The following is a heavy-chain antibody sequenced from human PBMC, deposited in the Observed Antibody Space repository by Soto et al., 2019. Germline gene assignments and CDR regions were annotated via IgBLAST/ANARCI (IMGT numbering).Heavy chain of an antibody. CDR1: GLTFSKAW. D-gene: IGHD1-26*01. J-gene: IGHJ4*02. V-gene: IGHV3-15*01. CDR3: ATDSRGRWAPSIDY. CDR2: IKSKTDGGTM. Sequence: EVQVVESGGGLVKPGGSLRLSCAASGLTFSKAWMNWVRQAPGKGLEWVGRIKSKTDGGTMYYAAPVRGRFTISRDDSKNTLYLQMNNLETEDTAVYYCATDSRGRWAPSIDYWGQGTLVTVSS.